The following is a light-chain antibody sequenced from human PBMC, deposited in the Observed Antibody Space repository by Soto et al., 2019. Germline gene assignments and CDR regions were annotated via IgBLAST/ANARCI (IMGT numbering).Light chain of an antibody. J-gene: IGKJ2*01. Sequence: DIQMTQSPSSLSASVGDRVTITCRASQSIGYYLNWYQQKPGTAPKLLIYAASSLQSEVPSRFSGSGSGTDFTLTISSLQPEDFATYYCQQSYSTPQYTFGQGTKLEIK. V-gene: IGKV1-39*01. CDR2: AAS. CDR3: QQSYSTPQYT. CDR1: QSIGYY.